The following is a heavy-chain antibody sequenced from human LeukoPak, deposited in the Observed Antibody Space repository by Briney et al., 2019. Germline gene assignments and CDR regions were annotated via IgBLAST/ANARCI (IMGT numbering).Heavy chain of an antibody. CDR2: IYYSGST. V-gene: IGHV4-59*01. D-gene: IGHD3-22*01. CDR3: ARGAPYYYDSSGYLFDY. J-gene: IGHJ4*02. Sequence: SETLSLPCSVSGGPINSYHWRWIREPPGRALEGLGYIYYSGSTNYNAGLKSRVTISVDTSKNQFSLKLSSVTAADTAVYYCARGAPYYYDSSGYLFDYWGQGTLVTVSS. CDR1: GGPINSYH.